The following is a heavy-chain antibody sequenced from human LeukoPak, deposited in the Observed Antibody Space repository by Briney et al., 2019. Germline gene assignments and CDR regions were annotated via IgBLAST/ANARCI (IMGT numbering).Heavy chain of an antibody. V-gene: IGHV3-74*01. Sequence: PGGSLRLSCAASGFTFNTYAMSWVRQAPGKEFVWVSRISGDGSLTSYADSVRGRFTISRDNAKETLYLQMTSLRVEDTAVYSCASLLTPYHGSGGGGMDVWGQGTTVTVSS. D-gene: IGHD3-10*01. J-gene: IGHJ6*02. CDR3: ASLLTPYHGSGGGGMDV. CDR2: ISGDGSLT. CDR1: GFTFNTYA.